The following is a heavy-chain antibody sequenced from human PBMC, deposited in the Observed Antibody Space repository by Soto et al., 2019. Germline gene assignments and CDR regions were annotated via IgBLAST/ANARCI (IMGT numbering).Heavy chain of an antibody. CDR1: GGSISSSSYY. CDR2: IYYSGST. V-gene: IGHV4-39*01. J-gene: IGHJ4*02. D-gene: IGHD6-19*01. CDR3: ARETESMAADY. Sequence: SETLSLTCPVSGGSISSSSYYWGWIRQPPGKGLEWIGSIYYSGSTYYNPSLKSRVTISADTSKNQFSLQLNSVTPEDTAVYYCARETESMAADYWGQGTLVTVSS.